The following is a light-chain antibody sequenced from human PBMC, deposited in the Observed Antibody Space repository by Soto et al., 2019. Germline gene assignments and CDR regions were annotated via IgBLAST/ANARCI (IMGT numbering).Light chain of an antibody. CDR1: SSDVGGYDY. V-gene: IGLV2-11*01. Sequence: QSALTQPRSVSGSPGQSVAISCTGTSSDVGGYDYVSWYQHLPGKAPKLMIYSVNRWPSGIPDRFSGSKSGNSASLTISGLQAEDEADYYCFSYAGSYTWVFGGGTKLTVL. CDR3: FSYAGSYTWV. J-gene: IGLJ3*02. CDR2: SVN.